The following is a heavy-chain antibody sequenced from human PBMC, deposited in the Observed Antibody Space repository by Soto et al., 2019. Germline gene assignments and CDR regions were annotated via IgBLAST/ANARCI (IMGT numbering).Heavy chain of an antibody. CDR1: GLTFSRYW. CDR2: ISSSSSYI. J-gene: IGHJ4*02. D-gene: IGHD6-13*01. V-gene: IGHV3-21*01. Sequence: EVQLVESGGGLVQPGGSLRLSCAASGLTFSRYWMSWVRQAPGKGLEWVSSISSSSSYIYYADSVKGRFTISRDNAKNSLYLQMNSLRAEDTAVYYCARGGQLVPGDYWGQGTLVTVSS. CDR3: ARGGQLVPGDY.